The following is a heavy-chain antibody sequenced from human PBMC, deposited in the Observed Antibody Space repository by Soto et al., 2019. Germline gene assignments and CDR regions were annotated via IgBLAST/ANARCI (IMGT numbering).Heavy chain of an antibody. CDR1: GYTFTTYG. CDR2: ISAYNGNT. Sequence: QVQLVQSGAEVKKPGASVKVSCKASGYTFTTYGITWVRQAPGQGLEWMGWISAYNGNTNYAQKLQGRVTMTTDTSTSTAYMELRSLRSDDTAVYYCARGPLYGDRLAYFDYWGQGTLVTVSS. V-gene: IGHV1-18*01. D-gene: IGHD4-17*01. CDR3: ARGPLYGDRLAYFDY. J-gene: IGHJ4*02.